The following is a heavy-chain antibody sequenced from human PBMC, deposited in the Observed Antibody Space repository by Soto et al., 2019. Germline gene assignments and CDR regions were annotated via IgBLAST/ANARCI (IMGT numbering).Heavy chain of an antibody. Sequence: SVKVSCKTSGYTFSGHYIHWVRQAPQQGPEWMGEIGPESGATRYAEKFRGRVTMTMDTSITTVYMELRNLSPDDTAVYYCGRGRSGQIVIFYWGQGTPVTVSS. D-gene: IGHD1-26*01. J-gene: IGHJ4*02. CDR3: GRGRSGQIVIFY. CDR1: GYTFSGHY. CDR2: IGPESGAT. V-gene: IGHV1-2*02.